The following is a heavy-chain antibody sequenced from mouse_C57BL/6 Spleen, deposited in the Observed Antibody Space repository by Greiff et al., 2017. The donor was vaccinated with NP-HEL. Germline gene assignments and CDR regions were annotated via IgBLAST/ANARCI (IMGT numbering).Heavy chain of an antibody. Sequence: EVQLQQSGPGLVKPSQSLSLTCSVTGYSITSGYYWNWIRQFPGNKLEWMGYISYDGSNNYNPSLKNRISITRDTSKNQFFLKLNSVTTEDTATYYCAREKGPYGTLDYWGQGTTLTVSS. CDR3: AREKGPYGTLDY. V-gene: IGHV3-6*01. CDR2: ISYDGSN. CDR1: GYSITSGYY. J-gene: IGHJ2*01. D-gene: IGHD2-10*02.